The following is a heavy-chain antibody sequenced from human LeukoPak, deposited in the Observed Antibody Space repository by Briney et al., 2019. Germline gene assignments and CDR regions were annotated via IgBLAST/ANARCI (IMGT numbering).Heavy chain of an antibody. V-gene: IGHV3-23*01. Sequence: GGSLRLSCAASGFTFSGYAMSWVRQAPGKGLEWVSAISGSGGSTYYADSVKGRFTISRDNSKNTLYLQMNSLRAEDTAVYYCARVIPRPYRAEYFQHWGQGTLVTVSS. CDR2: ISGSGGST. CDR3: ARVIPRPYRAEYFQH. D-gene: IGHD2/OR15-2a*01. CDR1: GFTFSGYA. J-gene: IGHJ1*01.